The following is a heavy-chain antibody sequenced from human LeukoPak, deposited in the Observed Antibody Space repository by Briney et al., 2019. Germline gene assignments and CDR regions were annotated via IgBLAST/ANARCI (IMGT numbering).Heavy chain of an antibody. CDR3: ARDPDY. CDR1: GFSFSNYW. J-gene: IGHJ4*02. Sequence: GGSLRLSCAASGFSFSNYWMTWLRQAPGKGLEWVANIRGDESRKYYLDSVTGRFTISRDNAKNSLYLQIYSLRAEDTAVYYCARDPDYWGQGTLVTVSS. CDR2: IRGDESRK. V-gene: IGHV3-7*01.